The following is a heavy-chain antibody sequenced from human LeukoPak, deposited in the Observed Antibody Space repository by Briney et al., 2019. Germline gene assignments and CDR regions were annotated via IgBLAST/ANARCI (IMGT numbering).Heavy chain of an antibody. Sequence: SETLSLTCTVSGGSISSYYWSWIRQPPGKGLEWIGYIYYSGSTNYNPSLKSRVTISVDTSKNQFSLKLSSVTAADTAVYYCARAVYSSSSFYYYYYGMDVWGQGTTVTVSS. D-gene: IGHD6-6*01. J-gene: IGHJ6*02. CDR1: GGSISSYY. CDR2: IYYSGST. CDR3: ARAVYSSSSFYYYYYGMDV. V-gene: IGHV4-59*01.